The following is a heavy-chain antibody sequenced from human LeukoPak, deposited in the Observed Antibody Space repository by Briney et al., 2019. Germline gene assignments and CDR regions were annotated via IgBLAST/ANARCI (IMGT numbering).Heavy chain of an antibody. CDR3: ARARRNWMPADFDY. CDR2: INHSGST. J-gene: IGHJ4*02. CDR1: GGSFSGYY. D-gene: IGHD1-1*01. Sequence: PSETLSLTCAVYGGSFSGYYWSWIRQPPGKGLEWIGEINHSGSTNYNPSLKSRVTISVDTSKNQFSLKLSSVTAADTAVYYCARARRNWMPADFDYWGQGTLVTVSS. V-gene: IGHV4-34*01.